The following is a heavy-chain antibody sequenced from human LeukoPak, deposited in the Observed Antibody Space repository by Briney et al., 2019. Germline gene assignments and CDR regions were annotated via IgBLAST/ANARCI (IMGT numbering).Heavy chain of an antibody. J-gene: IGHJ4*02. CDR1: GYTFASHG. V-gene: IGHV1-18*01. CDR3: VRRRYFFDY. CDR2: SSTYAGNT. Sequence: ASVKVSCKASGYTFASHGISRVRQAPGQGLEWMGWSSTYAGNTNYAQQFQGRVTLTTDTSTNSSYMELRSLRSDDTAVYYCVRRRYFFDYWGQGTLVTVSS.